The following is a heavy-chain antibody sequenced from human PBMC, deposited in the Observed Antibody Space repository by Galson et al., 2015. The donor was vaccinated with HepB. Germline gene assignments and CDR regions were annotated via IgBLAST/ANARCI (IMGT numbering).Heavy chain of an antibody. CDR3: ARVMLAYCGGDCINAFDI. V-gene: IGHV1-69*13. CDR2: IIPIFGTA. CDR1: GGTFSSYA. D-gene: IGHD2-21*01. J-gene: IGHJ3*02. Sequence: SVKVSCKASGGTFSSYAISWVRQAPGQGLEWMGGIIPIFGTANYAQKFQGRVTITADESTSTAYMELSSLRSEDTAVYYCARVMLAYCGGDCINAFDIWGQGTMVTVSS.